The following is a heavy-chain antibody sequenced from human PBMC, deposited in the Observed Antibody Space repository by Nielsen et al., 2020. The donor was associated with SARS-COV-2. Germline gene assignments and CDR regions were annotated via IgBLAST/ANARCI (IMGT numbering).Heavy chain of an antibody. V-gene: IGHV4-59*08. CDR2: IYYSGST. J-gene: IGHJ3*02. CDR1: GGSISSYY. Sequence: GSLRLSCTVSGGSISSYYWSWIRQPPGKGLEWIGYIYYSGSTNYNPSLKSRVTISVDTSKNQFSLKLSSVTAADTAVYFCATAVGATSSHDAFDIWGQGTMVTVSS. CDR3: ATAVGATSSHDAFDI. D-gene: IGHD1-26*01.